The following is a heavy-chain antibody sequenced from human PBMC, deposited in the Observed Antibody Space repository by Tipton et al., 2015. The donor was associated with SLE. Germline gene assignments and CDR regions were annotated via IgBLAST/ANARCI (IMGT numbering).Heavy chain of an antibody. Sequence: TLSLTCTVSGGSISSHYWSWIRQPPGKGLEWIGYIYYSGRPNYNPSLKSRVTISVHTSKNQFSLKLSSVTAADTAVYYCARTLWDYYDGSGYYWWFDPWGQGTLVTVSS. CDR1: GGSISSHY. CDR3: ARTLWDYYDGSGYYWWFDP. J-gene: IGHJ5*02. CDR2: IYYSGRP. V-gene: IGHV4-59*11. D-gene: IGHD3-22*01.